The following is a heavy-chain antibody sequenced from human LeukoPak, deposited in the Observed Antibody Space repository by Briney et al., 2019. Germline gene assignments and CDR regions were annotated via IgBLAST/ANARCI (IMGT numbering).Heavy chain of an antibody. CDR3: ARGEGGFDY. J-gene: IGHJ4*02. Sequence: SETLSLTCTVSGGSIGIYYWSWIRQPPGKGLEWIGYIYYSGTTSYNPSLKSRVTISVDRSKNQFSLKLSSVTAADTAVYYCARGEGGFDYWGQGTLVTVSS. V-gene: IGHV4-59*01. CDR1: GGSIGIYY. D-gene: IGHD1-26*01. CDR2: IYYSGTT.